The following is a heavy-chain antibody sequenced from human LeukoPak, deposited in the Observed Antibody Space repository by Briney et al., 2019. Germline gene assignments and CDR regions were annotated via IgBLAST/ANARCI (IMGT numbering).Heavy chain of an antibody. D-gene: IGHD3-10*01. Sequence: SETLSLTCIISGASISSSAYYWGWIRQPPGKGLEWIGTIYYSGNTYYNPSLQSRVTISVDTSKNQFSLKLSSVTAADTAVYYCARTRYYYNSRSYGAPYYFDYWGQGTLVTVSS. CDR3: ARTRYYYNSRSYGAPYYFDY. CDR2: IYYSGNT. V-gene: IGHV4-39*01. J-gene: IGHJ4*02. CDR1: GASISSSAYY.